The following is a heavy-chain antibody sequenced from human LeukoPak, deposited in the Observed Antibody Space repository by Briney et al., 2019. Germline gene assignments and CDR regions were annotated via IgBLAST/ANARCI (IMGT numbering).Heavy chain of an antibody. V-gene: IGHV3-23*01. J-gene: IGHJ4*02. CDR1: GFTFSSYA. D-gene: IGHD6-6*01. CDR2: ISGSGGST. CDR3: ARVRWDSSSSEDY. Sequence: GGSLRLSCAASGFTFSSYAMSWVRQAPGKGLEWVSAISGSGGSTYYADSVKGRFTISRDNAKNSLYLQMNSLRAEDTAVYYCARVRWDSSSSEDYWGQGTLVTVSS.